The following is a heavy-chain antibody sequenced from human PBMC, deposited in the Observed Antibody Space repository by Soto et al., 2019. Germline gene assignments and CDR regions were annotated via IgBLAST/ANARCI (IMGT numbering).Heavy chain of an antibody. CDR1: GYTFSTYY. Sequence: ASVKVSCKASGYTFSTYYIHWVRQAPGQGLEWMGWINPKTGSTNYAQKLQGWVTMTRDTSINTAYMELSRLRSDDTSVYYCARSEYYYGSRMDVWGQGTTVTVSS. J-gene: IGHJ6*02. CDR2: INPKTGST. CDR3: ARSEYYYGSRMDV. D-gene: IGHD3-10*01. V-gene: IGHV1-2*04.